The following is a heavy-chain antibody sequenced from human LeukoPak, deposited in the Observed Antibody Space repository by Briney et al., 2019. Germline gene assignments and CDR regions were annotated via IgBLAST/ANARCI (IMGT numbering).Heavy chain of an antibody. D-gene: IGHD3-22*01. J-gene: IGHJ5*02. CDR1: GGTFSSYA. V-gene: IGHV1-69*01. CDR3: ARMSYYDRRGDNWFDP. Sequence: GASVKVSCKASGGTFSSYAISWVRQAPGQGLEWMGGIIPIFGTANYAQKFQGRVTITADESTSTAYTELSSLRSEDTAVYYCARMSYYDRRGDNWFDPWGQGTLVIVSS. CDR2: IIPIFGTA.